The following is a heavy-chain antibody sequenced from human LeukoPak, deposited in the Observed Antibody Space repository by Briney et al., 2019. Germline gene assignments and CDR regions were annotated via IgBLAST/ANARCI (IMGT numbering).Heavy chain of an antibody. V-gene: IGHV4-59*02. J-gene: IGHJ4*02. CDR2: THHSGNT. Sequence: SETLSLTCIVSGDSVSGYYWNWIRQPPGKGLEWIGYTHHSGNTLYNPSLKSRVTPSVGTSKTQFSLSLTSVTAADTAVYYRARGQLVFVYWGQGTLVTVSS. CDR3: ARGQLVFVY. D-gene: IGHD6-13*01. CDR1: GDSVSGYY.